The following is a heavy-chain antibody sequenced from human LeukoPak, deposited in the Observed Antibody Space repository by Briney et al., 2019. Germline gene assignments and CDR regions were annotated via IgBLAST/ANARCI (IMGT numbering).Heavy chain of an antibody. J-gene: IGHJ4*02. Sequence: SQTLSLTCAISGDSVSSNSAAWNWIRQSPSRGLEWRGRTHYRSKWSTYYAVSVKSRISINRDTSKNQFSLQLDSVTPEDTAVYYCARSTGPIDYWGQGTLVTVSS. CDR3: ARSTGPIDY. CDR2: THYRSKWST. D-gene: IGHD1-1*01. V-gene: IGHV6-1*01. CDR1: GDSVSSNSAA.